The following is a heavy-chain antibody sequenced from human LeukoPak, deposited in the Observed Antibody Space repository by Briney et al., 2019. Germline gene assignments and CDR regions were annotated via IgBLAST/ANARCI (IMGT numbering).Heavy chain of an antibody. V-gene: IGHV1-69*04. D-gene: IGHD3-22*01. CDR1: GGTFSSYA. Sequence: SVKVSCKASGGTFSSYAISWVRQAPGQGLELMGRIIPILGIANYAQKFQGRVTITADKSTSTAYMELSSLRSEDTAVYYCARDPYYYDSSDYLVWGQGTLVTVSS. CDR2: IIPILGIA. J-gene: IGHJ4*02. CDR3: ARDPYYYDSSDYLV.